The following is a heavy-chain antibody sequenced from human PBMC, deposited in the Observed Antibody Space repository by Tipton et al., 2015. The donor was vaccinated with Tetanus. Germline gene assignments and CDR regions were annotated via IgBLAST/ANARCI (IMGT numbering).Heavy chain of an antibody. CDR1: GASITRFY. D-gene: IGHD1-26*01. CDR3: ARHEGFGIVGSYLDV. Sequence: TLSLTCTVSGASITRFYWSWIRQSHGKGLEWLGDIYYTGGTHYNASLKGRLTISIYMSENQSSLTLTSVTGADTAVYYCARHEGFGIVGSYLDVWGHGTVVTVSA. V-gene: IGHV4-59*08. J-gene: IGHJ3*01. CDR2: IYYTGGT.